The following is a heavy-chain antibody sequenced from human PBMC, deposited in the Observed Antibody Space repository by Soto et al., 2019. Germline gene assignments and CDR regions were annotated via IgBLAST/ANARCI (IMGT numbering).Heavy chain of an antibody. CDR1: GFTFGTYA. CDR2: LSGSGGST. D-gene: IGHD3-22*01. V-gene: IGHV3-23*01. J-gene: IGHJ4*02. CDR3: AKGTYYYDSSGNAYFDY. Sequence: EVQLLESGGGLVQPGGSLRLSCAASGFTFGTYAMSWVRQAPGKGLEWVSGLSGSGGSTYYEDSVKGRFTISRDNYKNTLYLQMNSLRAEDTAVYYCAKGTYYYDSSGNAYFDYWGQGTLVTVSS.